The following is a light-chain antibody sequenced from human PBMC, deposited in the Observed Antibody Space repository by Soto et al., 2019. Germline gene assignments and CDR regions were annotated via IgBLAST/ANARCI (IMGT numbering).Light chain of an antibody. CDR1: ETISRSY. J-gene: IGKJ2*01. Sequence: EIVLTQSPGTMSLSPGQRATLSCRASETISRSYLAWYQQTPGQAPRLLIYDASSRATGIPDRFSGSGSGTDFSLTISRLEPEDFAVYYCQQFVESPYTFGQGTKLEIK. V-gene: IGKV3-20*01. CDR3: QQFVESPYT. CDR2: DAS.